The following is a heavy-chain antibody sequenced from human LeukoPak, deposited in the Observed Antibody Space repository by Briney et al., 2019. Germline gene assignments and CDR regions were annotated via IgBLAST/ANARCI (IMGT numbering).Heavy chain of an antibody. CDR1: GGSISSSSYY. J-gene: IGHJ6*03. CDR3: ARDKLDIVVIPGRESSFHYYYYMDV. D-gene: IGHD2-2*03. Sequence: PSETLSLTCTVSGGSISSSSYYWGWIRQPPGKGLEWIVSIYYSGSTSYNPSLKSRVTISLDTSKNQFSLKLSSVTAADTAVYYCARDKLDIVVIPGRESSFHYYYYMDVWGKGTTVTISS. CDR2: IYYSGST. V-gene: IGHV4-39*07.